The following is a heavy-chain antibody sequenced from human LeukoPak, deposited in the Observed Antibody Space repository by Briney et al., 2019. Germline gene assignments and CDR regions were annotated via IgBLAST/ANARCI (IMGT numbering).Heavy chain of an antibody. V-gene: IGHV3-74*01. CDR1: GFTFSTYW. J-gene: IGHJ4*02. Sequence: GGSLRLSCAASGFTFSTYWMQWVRQAPRKGLLWVSRINTDGSGTTYADSVKGRFTISRDNAKNTLSLQMNSLRADDTAVFYCARVGGGYSIDYWGQGTLVTVSS. CDR2: INTDGSGT. D-gene: IGHD2-15*01. CDR3: ARVGGGYSIDY.